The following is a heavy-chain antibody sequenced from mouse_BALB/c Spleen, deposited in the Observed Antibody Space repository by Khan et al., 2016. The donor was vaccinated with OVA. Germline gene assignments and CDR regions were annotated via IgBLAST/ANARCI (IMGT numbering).Heavy chain of an antibody. D-gene: IGHD1-1*01. Sequence: VQLQQSGAELVRPGASVKLSCKTSGYIFTSYWIHWVKQRSGQGLEWIARIYPGTDNTYYNEKLKDKATLTADKSSSTAYLQLNSLKSEDSAVYVCAREEALYYFDYWGQGTSLTVSS. J-gene: IGHJ2*02. V-gene: IGHV1S132*01. CDR1: GYIFTSYW. CDR3: AREEALYYFDY. CDR2: IYPGTDNT.